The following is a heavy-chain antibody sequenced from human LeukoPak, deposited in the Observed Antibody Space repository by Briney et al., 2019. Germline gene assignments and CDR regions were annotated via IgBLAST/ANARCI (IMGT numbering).Heavy chain of an antibody. V-gene: IGHV1-2*02. CDR2: INPNSGGT. J-gene: IGHJ4*02. Sequence: ASVKVSCKASGYTFTGYYMHWVRQAPGQGLEWMGWINPNSGGTNYAQKFQGRVTMTRDTSISTAYMELSRLRSDDTAVYYCARVVPAAKRVLDYWGQGTLVTVSS. CDR1: GYTFTGYY. CDR3: ARVVPAAKRVLDY. D-gene: IGHD2-2*01.